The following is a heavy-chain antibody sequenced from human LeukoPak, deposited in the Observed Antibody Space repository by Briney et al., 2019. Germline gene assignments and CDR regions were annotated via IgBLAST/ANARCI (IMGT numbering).Heavy chain of an antibody. J-gene: IGHJ4*02. V-gene: IGHV3-7*01. CDR3: ARGAWTFDY. CDR2: IKQDGSEK. Sequence: PGGSLRLSCVASGFTFSSYWMSWVRRAPGKGLEWVANIKQDGSEKYYVDSVKGRFTISRDNAKNSLYLQMNSLRAEDTAVYYCARGAWTFDYWGQGTLVSVSS. CDR1: GFTFSSYW. D-gene: IGHD3/OR15-3a*01.